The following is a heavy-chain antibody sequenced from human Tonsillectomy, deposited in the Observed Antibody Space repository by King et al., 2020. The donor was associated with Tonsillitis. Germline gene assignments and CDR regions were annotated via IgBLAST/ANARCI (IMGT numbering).Heavy chain of an antibody. V-gene: IGHV3-48*01. CDR1: DFTFSAYS. J-gene: IGHJ5*02. D-gene: IGHD3-10*01. CDR3: AGDKGISDWFDP. Sequence: QLVQSGGGLVQPGVSLRLSCTASDFTFSAYSMTWVRQAPGGGLVWLSDITTDRPTLLYADSWKGRFTISRDNAKNSVYLQMNSLRPEDTAVYYCAGDKGISDWFDPWGQGTLVTVSS. CDR2: ITTDRPTL.